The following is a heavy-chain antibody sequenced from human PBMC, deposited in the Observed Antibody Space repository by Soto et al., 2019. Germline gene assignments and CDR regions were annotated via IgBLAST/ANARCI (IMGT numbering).Heavy chain of an antibody. CDR2: ISGSGGST. CDR3: AKGWSSGYYYRAFDI. J-gene: IGHJ3*02. Sequence: PGGSLRLSCAASGFTFSSYAVSWVRQAPGKGLEWVSAISGSGGSTYYADSVKGRFTISRDNSKNTLYLQMNSLRAEDTAVYYCAKGWSSGYYYRAFDIWGQGTMVTVSS. V-gene: IGHV3-23*01. CDR1: GFTFSSYA. D-gene: IGHD3-22*01.